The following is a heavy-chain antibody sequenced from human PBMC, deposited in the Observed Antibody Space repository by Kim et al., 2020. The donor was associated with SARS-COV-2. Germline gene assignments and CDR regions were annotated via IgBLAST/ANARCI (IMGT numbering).Heavy chain of an antibody. CDR3: ARGISTMVRGVRFDWFDP. J-gene: IGHJ5*02. V-gene: IGHV4-39*07. Sequence: KSRVTISVDTSKNQFSLKLSSVTAADTAVYYCARGISTMVRGVRFDWFDPWGQGTLVTVSS. D-gene: IGHD3-10*01.